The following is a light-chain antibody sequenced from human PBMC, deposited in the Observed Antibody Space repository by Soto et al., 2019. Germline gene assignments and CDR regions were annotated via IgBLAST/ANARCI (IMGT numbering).Light chain of an antibody. CDR3: QQYDSSSVT. V-gene: IGKV3-20*01. CDR2: GAS. J-gene: IGKJ2*01. CDR1: QSVSSSY. Sequence: ENVLTQSPGTLSLSPGERATLSCRASQSVSSSYLTWYQQKPGQAPKLLIYGASSRATDIPDTFSGSGSGTDFTLSISRLEPEFFAVYFCQQYDSSSVTFGQSTKLEIK.